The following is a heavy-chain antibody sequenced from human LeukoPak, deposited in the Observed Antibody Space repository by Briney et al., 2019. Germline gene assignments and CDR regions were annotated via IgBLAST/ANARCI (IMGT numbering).Heavy chain of an antibody. D-gene: IGHD6-13*01. J-gene: IGHJ4*02. V-gene: IGHV3-7*01. Sequence: GGSLRLSCAASGFTFSTYWMSWVRQAPGKGLEWVANIKQDGSEKYYVDSVKGRFTISRDNAKNSLYLQMNSLRAEDTAMYYCAKDSAGNDYWGQGTLVTVSS. CDR2: IKQDGSEK. CDR1: GFTFSTYW. CDR3: AKDSAGNDY.